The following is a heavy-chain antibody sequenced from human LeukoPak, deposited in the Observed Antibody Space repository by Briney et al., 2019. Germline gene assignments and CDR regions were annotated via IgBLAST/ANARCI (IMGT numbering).Heavy chain of an antibody. J-gene: IGHJ5*02. CDR2: IKEDGSEK. Sequence: GGSLRLSCAASGFTFSNYWMGWVRQAPGKGLEWVANIKEDGSEKYYVDSVKGRFTISRDNAKNSLYLQMNSLRAEDTAVYYCARRYRDWFDPWGQGTLVTVSP. CDR1: GFTFSNYW. V-gene: IGHV3-7*01. D-gene: IGHD2-2*02. CDR3: ARRYRDWFDP.